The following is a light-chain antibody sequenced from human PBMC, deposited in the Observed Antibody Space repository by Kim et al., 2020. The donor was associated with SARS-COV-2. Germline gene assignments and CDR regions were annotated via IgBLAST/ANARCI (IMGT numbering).Light chain of an antibody. V-gene: IGLV2-23*02. CDR3: SSYANSSTYV. J-gene: IGLJ1*01. CDR2: DVT. Sequence: GQSIPVSCAGTSSDVGSYKLVSWYQQHPGKAPKLMIYDVTRRPSGVSHRFSGSKSGSTASLTISGLQPEDEADYFCSSYANSSTYVFGSGTKVTVL. CDR1: SSDVGSYKL.